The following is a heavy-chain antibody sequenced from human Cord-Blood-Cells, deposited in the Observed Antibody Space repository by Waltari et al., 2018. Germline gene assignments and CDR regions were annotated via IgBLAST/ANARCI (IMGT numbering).Heavy chain of an antibody. CDR1: GGSISSGSYY. CDR2: IYTSGST. V-gene: IGHV4-61*09. CDR3: ARETGYSSSFDY. Sequence: QVQLQESGPGLVKPSQTLSLTCTVSGGSISSGSYYWSWIRQPAGKGLEWIGYIYTSGSTNYTPSLKSRVTISVDTSKNQFSLKLSSVTAADTAVYYCARETGYSSSFDYWGQGTLVTVSS. J-gene: IGHJ4*02. D-gene: IGHD6-6*01.